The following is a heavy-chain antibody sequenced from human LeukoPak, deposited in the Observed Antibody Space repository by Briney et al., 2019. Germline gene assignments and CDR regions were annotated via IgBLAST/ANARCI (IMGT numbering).Heavy chain of an antibody. CDR1: GFTFSSYA. CDR2: ISYDGSNK. Sequence: PGRSLRLSCAASGFTFSSYAMHWVRQAPGKGLEWVAVISYDGSNKYYADSVKGRFTISRDNSKNTLYLQMNSLRAEDTAVYHCARDLIQADTATDWGQGTLVTVSS. J-gene: IGHJ4*02. D-gene: IGHD5-18*01. CDR3: ARDLIQADTATD. V-gene: IGHV3-30-3*01.